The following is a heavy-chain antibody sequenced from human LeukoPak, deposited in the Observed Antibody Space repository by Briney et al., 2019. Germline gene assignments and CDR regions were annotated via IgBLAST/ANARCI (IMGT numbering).Heavy chain of an antibody. CDR2: ISGDGGST. J-gene: IGHJ4*02. CDR1: GFTFDDYA. Sequence: GGSLRLSCAASGFTFDDYAMHWVRQAPGRGLEWVSLISGDGGSTYYADSVKGRFTISRDNSKNSLYLQMNSLRTEDTALYYCAKGIAAAGLTDYWGQGTLVTVSS. CDR3: AKGIAAAGLTDY. D-gene: IGHD6-13*01. V-gene: IGHV3-43*02.